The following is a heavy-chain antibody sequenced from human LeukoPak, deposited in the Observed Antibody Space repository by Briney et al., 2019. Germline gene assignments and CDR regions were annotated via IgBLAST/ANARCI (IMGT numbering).Heavy chain of an antibody. D-gene: IGHD3-22*01. CDR1: GGSISSYY. V-gene: IGHV4-4*07. CDR3: ARDQRLEYYYDSSGPKYYFDY. CDR2: IYTSGST. Sequence: SETLSLTCTDSGGSISSYYWSWIRQPAGKGLEWIGRIYTSGSTNYNPSLKSRVTMSVDTSKNQFSLKLSSVTAADTAVYYCARDQRLEYYYDSSGPKYYFDYWGQGTLVTVSS. J-gene: IGHJ4*02.